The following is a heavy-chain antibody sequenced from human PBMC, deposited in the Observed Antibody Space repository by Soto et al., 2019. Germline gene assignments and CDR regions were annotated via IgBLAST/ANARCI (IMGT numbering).Heavy chain of an antibody. Sequence: QVQLLESGPGLVRPSETLSLTCAVSGGSISRYYWSWIRQPPGKGLEWIGYIYYSGSTNYKPSLQRRVPVSVDTSKTRFSLQLSSVTAADTAVYSCARSPSLIRFLEWFNFDYWGQGTLVTVSS. CDR1: GGSISRYY. D-gene: IGHD3-3*01. V-gene: IGHV4-59*12. CDR3: ARSPSLIRFLEWFNFDY. CDR2: IYYSGST. J-gene: IGHJ4*02.